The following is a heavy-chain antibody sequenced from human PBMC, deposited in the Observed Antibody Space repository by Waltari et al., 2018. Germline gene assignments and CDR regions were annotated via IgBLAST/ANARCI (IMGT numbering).Heavy chain of an antibody. CDR1: EFTFRSYA. CDR3: ARDYCDRTNCHGMDV. V-gene: IGHV3-30*01. D-gene: IGHD3-22*01. CDR2: ISYNERNI. Sequence: QVQLVESGGGVVQPGRSLRLCCAGSEFTFRSYAMHWVRQAPGKGLEWVAVISYNERNIYYVDSVKGRFIISRDNSRKMLYLQMNSLRTEDTAVYYCARDYCDRTNCHGMDVWGQGTTVTVSS. J-gene: IGHJ6*02.